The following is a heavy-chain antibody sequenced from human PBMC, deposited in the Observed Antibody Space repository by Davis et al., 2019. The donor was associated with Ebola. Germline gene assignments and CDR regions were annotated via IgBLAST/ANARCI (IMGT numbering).Heavy chain of an antibody. V-gene: IGHV4-34*01. CDR3: TSYDS. CDR1: GGSFSGNY. Sequence: MPSETLSLTCAVPGGSFSGNYWAWIRQSPGKGLECIGEVDDGGRVHDNPSLKSRVSISLDTSKNQFSLKVTSMTAADTAVYYCTSYDSWGQGAHVTVSS. CDR2: VDDGGRV. J-gene: IGHJ4*02. D-gene: IGHD3-16*01.